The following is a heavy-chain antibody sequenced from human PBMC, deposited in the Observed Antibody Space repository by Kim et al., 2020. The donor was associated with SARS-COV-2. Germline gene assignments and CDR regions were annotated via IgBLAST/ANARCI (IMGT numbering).Heavy chain of an antibody. CDR2: ISYNGNDQ. CDR3: ARDPISTWPSYRSNRFDP. Sequence: GGSLRLSCAASGFTFSSYAMHWVRQAPGKGLEWVAFISYNGNDQYYADSVRGRFTISRDNSKNTLYLQMTRLRPDDTSLYYCARDPISTWPSYRSNRFDPWGQGILVTVSS. CDR1: GFTFSSYA. V-gene: IGHV3-30*04. D-gene: IGHD3-16*02. J-gene: IGHJ5*02.